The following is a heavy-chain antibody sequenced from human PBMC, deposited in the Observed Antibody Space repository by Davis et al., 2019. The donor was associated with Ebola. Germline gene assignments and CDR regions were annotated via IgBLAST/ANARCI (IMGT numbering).Heavy chain of an antibody. V-gene: IGHV3-21*01. J-gene: IGHJ6*04. CDR3: ARERITIFGVVIDYYYYGMDV. D-gene: IGHD3-3*01. CDR2: ISSSSSYI. CDR1: GFTFSSYS. Sequence: GESLKISCAASGFTFSSYSMNWVRQAPGKGLEWVSSISSSSSYIYYADSVKGRFTISRDNAKNSLYLQMNSLRAEDTAVYYCARERITIFGVVIDYYYYGMDVWGKGTTVTVSS.